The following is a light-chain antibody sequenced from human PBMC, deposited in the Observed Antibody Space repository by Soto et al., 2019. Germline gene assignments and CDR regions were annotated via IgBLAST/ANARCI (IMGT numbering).Light chain of an antibody. J-gene: IGKJ1*01. Sequence: DLQITQSPSSVFLGLGYRFLISRRASQGITNDLGWYQQKPGKAPKRLIYDASTLHSGVPSRFSGSGSGTEFTLTISSLQPEDFATYYCLQHNTYPWTFGQGTKVDIK. V-gene: IGKV1-17*01. CDR3: LQHNTYPWT. CDR2: DAS. CDR1: QGITND.